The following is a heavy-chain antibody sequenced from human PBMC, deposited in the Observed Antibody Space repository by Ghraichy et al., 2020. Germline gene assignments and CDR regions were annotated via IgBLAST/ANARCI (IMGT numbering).Heavy chain of an antibody. CDR3: ARDQISESSSWYRDPYNWFDP. D-gene: IGHD6-13*01. J-gene: IGHJ5*02. V-gene: IGHV3-7*03. Sequence: GGSLRLSCAASGFTFSSYWMSWVRQAPGKGLEWVANIKQDGSEKYYVDSVKGRFTISRDNAKNSLYLQMNSLRAEDTAVYYCARDQISESSSWYRDPYNWFDPWGQGTLVTVSS. CDR2: IKQDGSEK. CDR1: GFTFSSYW.